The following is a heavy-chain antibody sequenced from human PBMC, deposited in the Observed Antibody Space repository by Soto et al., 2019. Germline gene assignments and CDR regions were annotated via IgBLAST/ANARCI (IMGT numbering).Heavy chain of an antibody. D-gene: IGHD6-13*01. V-gene: IGHV4-59*01. CDR3: ARGRIAAAGSPLDY. CDR2: IYYSGST. CDR1: GGSISSYY. Sequence: SETLSLTCTASGGSISSYYWSWIRQPPGKGLEWIGYIYYSGSTNYNPSLKSRVTISVDTSKNQFSLKLSSVTAADTAVYYCARGRIAAAGSPLDYWGQGTLVTVSS. J-gene: IGHJ4*02.